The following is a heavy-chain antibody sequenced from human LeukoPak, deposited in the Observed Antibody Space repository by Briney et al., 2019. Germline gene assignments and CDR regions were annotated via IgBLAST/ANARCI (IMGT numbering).Heavy chain of an antibody. J-gene: IGHJ6*02. CDR1: GGSISSGSYY. CDR3: ARLRGYSGYDSPWYYYGMDV. Sequence: TLSLTCTVSGGSISSGSYYWSWIRQPAGKGLEWIGRIYTSGSTNYNPSLKSRVTISVDTSKNQFSLKLSSVTAADTAVYYCARLRGYSGYDSPWYYYGMDVWGQGTTVTVSS. D-gene: IGHD5-12*01. CDR2: IYTSGST. V-gene: IGHV4-61*02.